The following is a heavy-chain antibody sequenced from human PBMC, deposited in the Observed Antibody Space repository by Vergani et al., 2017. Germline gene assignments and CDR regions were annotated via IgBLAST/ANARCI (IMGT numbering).Heavy chain of an antibody. D-gene: IGHD1-14*01. Sequence: QVQLVESGGGVVQPGRSLRLSCAASGFTFNHYGMHWVRQAPGKGLEWVAVTWYDGNNKQYADSVKGRFTISRDNSKSTMYLQMNSLRDEDTGVYYCAREPEERPAGFDYWGQGTLVTVSS. CDR2: TWYDGNNK. J-gene: IGHJ4*02. CDR1: GFTFNHYG. V-gene: IGHV3-33*01. CDR3: AREPEERPAGFDY.